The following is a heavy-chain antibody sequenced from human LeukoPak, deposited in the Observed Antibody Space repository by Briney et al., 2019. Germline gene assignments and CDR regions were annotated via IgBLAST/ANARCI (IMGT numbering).Heavy chain of an antibody. CDR1: GFTFSIYA. V-gene: IGHV3-23*01. Sequence: GGSLRLSCAASGFTFSIYAISWVRQAPGKGLQWVSSITSRGESTWYVDSVKGRFTITRDNSENTLYLQMHSLRAEDTAVYYCARDRPNYYGSDGHYYRRDGDYWGRGTLVSGSS. CDR2: ITSRGEST. J-gene: IGHJ4*02. CDR3: ARDRPNYYGSDGHYYRRDGDY. D-gene: IGHD3-22*01.